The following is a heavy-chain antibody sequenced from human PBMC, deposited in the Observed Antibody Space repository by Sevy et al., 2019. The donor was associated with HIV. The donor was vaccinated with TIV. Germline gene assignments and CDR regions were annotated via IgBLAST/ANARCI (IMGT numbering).Heavy chain of an antibody. CDR2: IKQDGSEK. V-gene: IGHV3-7*03. J-gene: IGHJ4*02. CDR1: GFTFSSYW. CDR3: ARVAGSGGGCYSTDYYFDY. Sequence: GGSLRLSCAASGFTFSSYWMSWVRQAPGKGLEWVANIKQDGSEKYYVDSVKGRFTISRDNAKNTLYLQMNSLRAEETAAYSGARVAGSGGGCYSTDYYFDYWGQGTLVTVSS. D-gene: IGHD2-15*01.